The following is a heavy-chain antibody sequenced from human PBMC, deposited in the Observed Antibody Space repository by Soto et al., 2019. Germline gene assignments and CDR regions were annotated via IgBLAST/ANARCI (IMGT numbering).Heavy chain of an antibody. D-gene: IGHD3-16*01. CDR3: ARPADYVSGFSQ. CDR2: IIPVFGTP. V-gene: IGHV1-69*06. CDR1: GGTFTTST. Sequence: QVQLVQSGAEVKKPGSSVKVSCQTSGGTFTTSTISWVRQAPGQGLEWMGGIIPVFGTPSYAQKFQGRVTMIADKSSSTAYMELRNLRSGDTAMYYCARPADYVSGFSQWGQGTLVTVSS. J-gene: IGHJ4*02.